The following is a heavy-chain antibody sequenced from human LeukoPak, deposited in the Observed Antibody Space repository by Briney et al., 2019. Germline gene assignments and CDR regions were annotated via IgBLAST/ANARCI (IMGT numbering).Heavy chain of an antibody. D-gene: IGHD3-22*01. V-gene: IGHV4-34*01. CDR3: ARGGDSSGYYYIHY. J-gene: IGHJ4*02. CDR2: INHSGST. Sequence: SETLSLTCAVSGGSFSGYYWSWIRQPPGKGLEWIGEINHSGSTNYNPSLRSRVTISVDTSKNQFSLKLSSVTAADTAVYYCARGGDSSGYYYIHYWGQGTLVTVSS. CDR1: GGSFSGYY.